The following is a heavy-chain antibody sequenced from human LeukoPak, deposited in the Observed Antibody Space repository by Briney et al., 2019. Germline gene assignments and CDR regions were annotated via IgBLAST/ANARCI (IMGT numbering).Heavy chain of an antibody. D-gene: IGHD6-19*01. CDR2: ISYDGSNK. CDR1: GFTFSSYA. Sequence: GESLRLSCAASGFTFSSYAMHWVRQAPGKGLEWVAVISYDGSNKYYADCVKGRFTISRENSKNTLYLQMNSLRAEDTAVYYCARVRAVAGMGCDYWGQGTLVTVSS. J-gene: IGHJ4*02. V-gene: IGHV3-30*04. CDR3: ARVRAVAGMGCDY.